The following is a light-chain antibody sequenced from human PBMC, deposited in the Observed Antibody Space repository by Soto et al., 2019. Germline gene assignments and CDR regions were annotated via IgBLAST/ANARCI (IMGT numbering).Light chain of an antibody. CDR1: QSFSNY. Sequence: DIQMTQSPSSVSASVGDRVTITCRTSQSFSNYLAWYQHRPGKAPKLLIYSATVLQSGVPSRFSGSGSGTDFTLTISRLQPEDSATYHCQQTYTNPWTFCQGTRVEIK. CDR3: QQTYTNPWT. V-gene: IGKV1-39*01. CDR2: SAT. J-gene: IGKJ1*01.